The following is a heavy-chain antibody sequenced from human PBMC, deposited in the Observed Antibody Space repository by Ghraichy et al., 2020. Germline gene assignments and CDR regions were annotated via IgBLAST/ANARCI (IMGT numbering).Heavy chain of an antibody. V-gene: IGHV1-69*04. J-gene: IGHJ2*01. Sequence: SVKVSCKTSGTTFTNHAISWVRQAPGQGLEWVGRVIPVSGVANYAQNFQDRITITADRSTSTVYMELRSLTSEDTAVYYCGKGTTMIVVNSWYFDVWGRGTLVTVSS. CDR3: GKGTTMIVVNSWYFDV. CDR1: GTTFTNHA. CDR2: VIPVSGVA. D-gene: IGHD3-22*01.